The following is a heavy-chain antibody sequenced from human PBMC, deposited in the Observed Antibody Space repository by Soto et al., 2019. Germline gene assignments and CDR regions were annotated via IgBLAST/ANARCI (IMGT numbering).Heavy chain of an antibody. D-gene: IGHD2-2*01. Sequence: GASVKVSCKASGGTFSSYAISWVRQAPGQGLEWMGGIIPIFGTANYAQKFQGRVTITADESTSTAYMELSSLRSEDTAVYYCARPSHPTSCGDEHYYYYYGMDVWGQGTTVTVSS. J-gene: IGHJ6*02. V-gene: IGHV1-69*13. CDR3: ARPSHPTSCGDEHYYYYYGMDV. CDR2: IIPIFGTA. CDR1: GGTFSSYA.